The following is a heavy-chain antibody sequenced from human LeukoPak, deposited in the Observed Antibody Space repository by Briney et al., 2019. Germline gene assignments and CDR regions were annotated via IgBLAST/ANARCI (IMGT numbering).Heavy chain of an antibody. CDR2: IYTRGST. D-gene: IGHD3-10*01. Sequence: SETLSLTCTVSGGSISSGSYYWNWIRQPAGKGLEWIGRIYTRGSTNYNPSLKSRVTISVDTSKNQFSLKLSSVTAADTAVYYCAREGLNMVRGVIPKEAWGWFDPWGQGTLVTVSS. CDR3: AREGLNMVRGVIPKEAWGWFDP. V-gene: IGHV4-61*02. J-gene: IGHJ5*02. CDR1: GGSISSGSYY.